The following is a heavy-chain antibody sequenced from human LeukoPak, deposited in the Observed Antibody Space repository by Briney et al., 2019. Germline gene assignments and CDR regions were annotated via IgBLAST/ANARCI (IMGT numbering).Heavy chain of an antibody. V-gene: IGHV4-4*02. J-gene: IGHJ4*02. CDR3: AREGRAGYNLGY. CDR1: GFTFSSYAM. Sequence: PGGSLRLSCAASGFTFSSYAMSWVRQPPGKGLEWIGEIYHSGSTNYNPSLKSRVTISVDKSKNQFSLELSSVTAADTAVYYCAREGRAGYNLGYWGQGTLVTVSS. D-gene: IGHD5-24*01. CDR2: IYHSGST.